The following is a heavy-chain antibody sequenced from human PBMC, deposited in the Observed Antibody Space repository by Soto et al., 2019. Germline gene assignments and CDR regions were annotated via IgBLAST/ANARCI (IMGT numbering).Heavy chain of an antibody. V-gene: IGHV1-69*06. CDR3: ARVRHDYGDHLYYFGY. CDR1: GGTFSSYA. J-gene: IGHJ4*02. D-gene: IGHD4-17*01. CDR2: IIPIFGTA. Sequence: SVKVSCKVSGGTFSSYAISWVRQAPGQGLEWMGGIIPIFGTANYAQKFQGRVTITADKSTSTAYMELSSLRSEDTAVYYCARVRHDYGDHLYYFGYWGKGTLLTVSS.